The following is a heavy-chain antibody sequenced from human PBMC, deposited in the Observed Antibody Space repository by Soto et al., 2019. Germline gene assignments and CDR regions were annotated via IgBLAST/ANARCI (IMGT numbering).Heavy chain of an antibody. V-gene: IGHV4-59*01. Sequence: QVQLQESGPGLANPSETLSLTCTVSGDSINNYYWSWIRQPPGKRLEWIGYIYYTGSTTYNPSLESLVTMSVDTSKNQFSLKLSSVNAADTAVYYCAKYRRTAAEGFTLDYWGRGTLVTVSS. D-gene: IGHD2-2*01. CDR1: GDSINNYY. CDR2: IYYTGST. J-gene: IGHJ4*02. CDR3: AKYRRTAAEGFTLDY.